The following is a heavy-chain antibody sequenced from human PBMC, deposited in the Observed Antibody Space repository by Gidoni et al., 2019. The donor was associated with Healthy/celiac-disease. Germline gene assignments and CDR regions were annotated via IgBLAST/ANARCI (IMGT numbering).Heavy chain of an antibody. CDR3: ARLAVAGPFYFDY. D-gene: IGHD6-19*01. J-gene: IGHJ4*02. Sequence: QLQLQESGPGLVKPSGTLSLTCTVPGGSISSTSYFWGWIRQPPGKGLEWIGSIYYSGSTYYNPSLKSRVTISVDTSKNQFSLKLSSVTAADTAVYYCARLAVAGPFYFDYWGQGTLVTVSS. CDR2: IYYSGST. V-gene: IGHV4-39*01. CDR1: GGSISSTSYF.